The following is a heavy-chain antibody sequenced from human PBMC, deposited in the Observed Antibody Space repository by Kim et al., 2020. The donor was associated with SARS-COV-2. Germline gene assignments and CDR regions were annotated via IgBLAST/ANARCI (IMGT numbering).Heavy chain of an antibody. CDR3: ARGGRIAARPFDY. Sequence: SETLSLTCAVYGGSFSGYYWSWIRQPPGKGLEWIGEINHSGSTNYNPSLKSRVTISVDTSKNQFSLKLSSVTAADTAVYYCARGGRIAARPFDYWGQGTLVTVSS. CDR2: INHSGST. J-gene: IGHJ4*02. D-gene: IGHD6-6*01. V-gene: IGHV4-34*01. CDR1: GGSFSGYY.